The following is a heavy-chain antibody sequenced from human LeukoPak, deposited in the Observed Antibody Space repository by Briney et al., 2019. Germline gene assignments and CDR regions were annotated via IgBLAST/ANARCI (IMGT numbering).Heavy chain of an antibody. J-gene: IGHJ4*02. CDR2: INPKTGGT. CDR1: AFTFTEYY. Sequence: GASVKVSCKTSAFTFTEYYIHWVRQAPGQGLEWMGWINPKTGGTNYTQKFQGRVTLTRDMSINTAYLEVSSLNPDDTAVYYCARDWVAPTVDATGFYTHLDYWGQGTLVIVSS. D-gene: IGHD3/OR15-3a*01. CDR3: ARDWVAPTVDATGFYTHLDY. V-gene: IGHV1-2*02.